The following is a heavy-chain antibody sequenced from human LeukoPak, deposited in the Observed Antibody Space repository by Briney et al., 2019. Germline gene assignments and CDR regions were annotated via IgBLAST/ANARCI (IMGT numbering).Heavy chain of an antibody. D-gene: IGHD6-19*01. J-gene: IGHJ6*02. CDR2: IYYSGST. CDR3: ARHITVAGSRRYYYGMDV. Sequence: SETLSLTCTVSGGSITSSSYFWGWIRQPPGKGLEWIGCIYYSGSTYYNPSLKSRVTISVDTSKNQVSLKLNSLTAADTAVYYRARHITVAGSRRYYYGMDVWGQGTTVTVSS. CDR1: GGSITSSSYF. V-gene: IGHV4-39*01.